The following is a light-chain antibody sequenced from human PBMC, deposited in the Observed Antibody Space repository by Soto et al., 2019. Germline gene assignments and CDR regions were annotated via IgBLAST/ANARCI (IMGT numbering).Light chain of an antibody. CDR3: QRSYAPPYT. J-gene: IGKJ2*01. V-gene: IGKV1-39*01. CDR2: AAS. Sequence: EMTQSPSSLSASVGDRVTITCRASQSISDNLNWYQFQPGKAPKLLIYAASSLQTGVPSLFSGSASGTYFAIIISSQQAEDSATYYCQRSYAPPYTFGLGTKVEIK. CDR1: QSISDN.